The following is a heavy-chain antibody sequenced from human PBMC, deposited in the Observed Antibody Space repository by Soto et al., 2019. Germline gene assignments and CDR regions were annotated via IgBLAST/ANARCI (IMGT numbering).Heavy chain of an antibody. CDR1: GASISSGGYY. CDR2: IYYSGSA. D-gene: IGHD6-19*01. CDR3: ARLDSSGWTNSYYYVLDV. Sequence: QVQLQESGPGLVKPSQTPSLTCTVSGASISSGGYYWNWIRQHPGKGLEWIGYIYYSGSAYYNPSLKSRVTISVDTSKNQFSLKLSSVTAADTAVYYCARLDSSGWTNSYYYVLDVWGQGTTVTVSS. V-gene: IGHV4-31*03. J-gene: IGHJ6*02.